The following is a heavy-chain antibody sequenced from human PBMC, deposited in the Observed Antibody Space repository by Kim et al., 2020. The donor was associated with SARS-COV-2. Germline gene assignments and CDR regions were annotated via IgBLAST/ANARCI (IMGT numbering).Heavy chain of an antibody. CDR2: IYYSGST. V-gene: IGHV4-59*01. D-gene: IGHD1-26*01. Sequence: SETLSLTCTVSGVSISSYYWSWIRQPPGKGLEWIGYIYYSGSTNYNPTLKSRVTISVDTSKNQSSLKLSSVTAADTAVYYWARGASWEERYDYWGQGTLVTVSS. CDR3: ARGASWEERYDY. CDR1: GVSISSYY. J-gene: IGHJ4*02.